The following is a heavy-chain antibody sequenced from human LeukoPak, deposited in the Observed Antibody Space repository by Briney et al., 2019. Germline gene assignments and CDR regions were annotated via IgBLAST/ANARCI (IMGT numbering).Heavy chain of an antibody. D-gene: IGHD2-8*01. V-gene: IGHV1-46*01. Sequence: GASVKVSCKASGYTFTSYYMHWVRQAPGQGLEWMGIINPSGGSTSYAQKFQGRVTMTRDMSTSTVYMELSSLRSEDTAVYYCARDGSGGYCTNGVCYFGGDYYYYMDVWGKGTTVTVSS. J-gene: IGHJ6*03. CDR1: GYTFTSYY. CDR2: INPSGGST. CDR3: ARDGSGGYCTNGVCYFGGDYYYYMDV.